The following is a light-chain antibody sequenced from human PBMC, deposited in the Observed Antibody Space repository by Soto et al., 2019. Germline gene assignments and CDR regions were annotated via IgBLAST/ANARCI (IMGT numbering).Light chain of an antibody. CDR1: SSNIGAGYV. CDR3: QSYDNNSDYV. CDR2: SDN. V-gene: IGLV1-40*01. J-gene: IGLJ1*01. Sequence: QSVLTQPPSVSGAPGQRVTISCTGSSSNIGAGYVVHWYQQLPGAAPKLLIFSDNNRPSGVPDRFSGSKSGTSASLAITGLRAEDEAYYYCQSYDNNSDYVFGTGTKVTVL.